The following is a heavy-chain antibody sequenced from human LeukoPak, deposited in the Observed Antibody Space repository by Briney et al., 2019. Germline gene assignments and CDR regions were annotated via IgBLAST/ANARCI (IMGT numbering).Heavy chain of an antibody. CDR1: GFTFSSYG. J-gene: IGHJ6*03. CDR2: ISYDGSNK. CDR3: AKGPGYVDV. Sequence: PGRSLRLSCAASGFTFSSYGMHWVRQAPGKGPEWVAVISYDGSNKYYADSVKGRFTISRDNSKNTLYLQMNSLRAEDTAVYYCAKGPGYVDVWGKGTTVTVSS. V-gene: IGHV3-30*18.